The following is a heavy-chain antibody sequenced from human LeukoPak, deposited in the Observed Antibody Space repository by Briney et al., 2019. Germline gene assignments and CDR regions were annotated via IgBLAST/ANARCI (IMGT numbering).Heavy chain of an antibody. Sequence: GGSLRLACAASGFTFSSYSMNWVRQAPGKGLEWVSSFSSSSSYIYYADSVKGRFTISRDNAKNSLYLQMNSLRAEDTAVYYCARENTIFGVYYGIDVWGQGTTVTVSS. CDR3: ARENTIFGVYYGIDV. CDR2: FSSSSSYI. D-gene: IGHD3-3*01. V-gene: IGHV3-21*01. J-gene: IGHJ6*02. CDR1: GFTFSSYS.